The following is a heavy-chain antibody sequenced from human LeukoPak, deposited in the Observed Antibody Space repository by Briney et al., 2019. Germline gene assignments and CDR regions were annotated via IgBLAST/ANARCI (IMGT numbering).Heavy chain of an antibody. D-gene: IGHD6-19*01. J-gene: IGHJ5*02. Sequence: PGGSLRLSCAASGFTFDDYGMHWVRQPPGKGLEWVSGISWNSGNIGYADSVKGRFTISRDNAKNSLYLQMNSLRAEDTALYYCAKVDGYNSGWYDPWGQGTLVTVSS. V-gene: IGHV3-9*01. CDR2: ISWNSGNI. CDR1: GFTFDDYG. CDR3: AKVDGYNSGWYDP.